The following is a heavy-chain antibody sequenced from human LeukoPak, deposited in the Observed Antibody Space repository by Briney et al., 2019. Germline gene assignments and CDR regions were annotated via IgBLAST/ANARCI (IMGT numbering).Heavy chain of an antibody. D-gene: IGHD6-6*01. CDR3: ARGGGYSSSPTGDY. J-gene: IGHJ4*02. Sequence: SGRSLRLSCAASGFTFDDYAMHWVRQAPGKGLEWVSGISWNSGSIGYADSVKGRFTISRDNAKNSLYLQMNSLRAEDTAVYYCARGGGYSSSPTGDYWGQGTLVTVSS. CDR2: ISWNSGSI. CDR1: GFTFDDYA. V-gene: IGHV3-9*01.